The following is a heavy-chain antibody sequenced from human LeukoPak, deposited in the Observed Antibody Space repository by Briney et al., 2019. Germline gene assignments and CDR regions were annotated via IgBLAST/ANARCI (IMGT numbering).Heavy chain of an antibody. J-gene: IGHJ4*02. CDR2: ISWNSGSI. D-gene: IGHD4-17*01. V-gene: IGHV3-9*01. CDR1: GFTFDDYA. CDR3: AKVGADYGDSGVDY. Sequence: GRSLRLSCAASGFTFDDYAMHWVRQAPGKGLEWVSGISWNSGSIGYADSVKGRFTISRDNAKNSLYLQMNSLRAEDTALYYCAKVGADYGDSGVDYWGQGTLVTVSS.